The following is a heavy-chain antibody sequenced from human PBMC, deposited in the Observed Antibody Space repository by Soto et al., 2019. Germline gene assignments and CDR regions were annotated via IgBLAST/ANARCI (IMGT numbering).Heavy chain of an antibody. V-gene: IGHV4-4*02. Sequence: PSETLSLTCVVSGGSISSTNWWTWVRQPPGKRLEWIGEIYHNGSPTYSPSLRGRATISVDKSNNQFSLRLRSVTAADTSVYYCAREYSLAVVAPGYWGQGILVTVSS. CDR2: IYHNGSP. CDR3: AREYSLAVVAPGY. J-gene: IGHJ4*02. D-gene: IGHD3-22*01. CDR1: GGSISSTNW.